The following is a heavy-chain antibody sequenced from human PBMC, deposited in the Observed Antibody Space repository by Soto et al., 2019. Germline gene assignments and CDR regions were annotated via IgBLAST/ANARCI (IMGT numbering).Heavy chain of an antibody. V-gene: IGHV1-3*01. J-gene: IGHJ3*02. CDR3: ARTTSRNYDILTGYPDAFDI. CDR1: GYTFTSYA. CDR2: INAGNGNT. Sequence: GASVNVSCKASGYTFTSYAMHWVRQAPGQRLEWMGWINAGNGNTKYSQKFQGRVTITRDTSASTAYMELSSLRSEDTAVYYCARTTSRNYDILTGYPDAFDIWGQGTMVTVSS. D-gene: IGHD3-9*01.